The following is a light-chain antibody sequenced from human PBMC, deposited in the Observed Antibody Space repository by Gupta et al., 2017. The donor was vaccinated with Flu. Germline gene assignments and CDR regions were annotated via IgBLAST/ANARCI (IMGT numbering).Light chain of an antibody. J-gene: IGKJ3*01. CDR1: QSISSSS. V-gene: IGKV3-20*01. CDR3: QHYGSSIFT. Sequence: LVLTQSTGTLSLSPGERATLSCRASQSISSSSLAWYQQKLGQAPRLLIYAASSGATGIPDRFSGSGSGTDFTLTISRLEPEDFAVYYCQHYGSSIFTFGPGTKVDIK. CDR2: AAS.